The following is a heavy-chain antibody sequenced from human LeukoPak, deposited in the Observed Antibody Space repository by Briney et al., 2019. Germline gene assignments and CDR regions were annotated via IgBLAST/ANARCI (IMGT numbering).Heavy chain of an antibody. D-gene: IGHD6-13*01. V-gene: IGHV3-30-3*01. CDR2: LSYDGSNK. CDR1: GFTFSSYA. J-gene: IGHJ4*02. CDR3: ARERKIAAGIDY. Sequence: GGSLRLSCAASGFTFSSYAMHWVRQAPGKGLEWVAVLSYDGSNKYYADSVKGRFTISRDNSKNTLYLQMNSLRVEDTAVYYCARERKIAAGIDYWGQGTLVTVSS.